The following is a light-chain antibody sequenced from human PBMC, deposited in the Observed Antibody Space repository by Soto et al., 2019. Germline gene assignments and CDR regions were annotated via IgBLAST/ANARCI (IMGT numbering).Light chain of an antibody. CDR3: CSYAGSYIYVV. J-gene: IGLJ2*01. CDR2: AVT. V-gene: IGLV2-11*01. CDR1: SSDIGNYHY. Sequence: QSVLTQPRSVSGSPGQSVTISCIGTSSDIGNYHYVSWYQQHPGKAPKLLIYAVTTRPSGVPDRFSGSKSGNTASLTISGLQSEDEADYYCCSYAGSYIYVVFGGGTKLTVL.